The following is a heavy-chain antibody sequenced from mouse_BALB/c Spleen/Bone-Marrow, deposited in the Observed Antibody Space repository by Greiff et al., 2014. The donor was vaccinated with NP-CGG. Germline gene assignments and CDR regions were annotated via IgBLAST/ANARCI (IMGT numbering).Heavy chain of an antibody. J-gene: IGHJ3*01. CDR3: ARIYDYDRGAWFAY. Sequence: DVHLVESGPELVKPGASVKISCKASGYSFTGYFMNWVMQSHGKSLERIGRINPYNGDTFYNQKFKDKATLTIDKSSSTAHMELRSLASEDSAVYYCARIYDYDRGAWFAYWGQGTLVTVSA. V-gene: IGHV1-20*02. D-gene: IGHD2-4*01. CDR1: GYSFTGYF. CDR2: INPYNGDT.